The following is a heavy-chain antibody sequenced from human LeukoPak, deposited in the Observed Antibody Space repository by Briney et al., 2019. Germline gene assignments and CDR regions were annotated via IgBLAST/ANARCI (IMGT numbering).Heavy chain of an antibody. D-gene: IGHD3-9*01. Sequence: GASVKVSCKASGGTFSSYAISWVRQAPGQGLEWMGRIIPILGIANYAQKFQGRVTITADKSTSTAYMELSSLRSEDTAVYYCAREASELRYFDWFVPGMDVWGQGTTVTVSS. CDR3: AREASELRYFDWFVPGMDV. CDR2: IIPILGIA. J-gene: IGHJ6*02. CDR1: GGTFSSYA. V-gene: IGHV1-69*04.